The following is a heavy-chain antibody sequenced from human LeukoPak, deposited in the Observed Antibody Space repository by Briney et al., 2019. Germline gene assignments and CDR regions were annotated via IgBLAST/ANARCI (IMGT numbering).Heavy chain of an antibody. Sequence: GRSLRLSCAASGFTFSSYGMHWVRQAPGKGLEWVALISYDGSNKYYADSVKGRFTISRDDSKNTLYLQMNSLRAEDTAVYYCAKGQYPPQAWGQGTLVTVSS. V-gene: IGHV3-30*18. CDR3: AKGQYPPQA. J-gene: IGHJ5*02. CDR1: GFTFSSYG. D-gene: IGHD2-2*01. CDR2: ISYDGSNK.